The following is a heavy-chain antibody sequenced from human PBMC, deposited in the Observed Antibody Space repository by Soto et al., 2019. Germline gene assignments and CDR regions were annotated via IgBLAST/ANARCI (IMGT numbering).Heavy chain of an antibody. CDR2: ISGSGGST. CDR1: GFTFSSYA. D-gene: IGHD1-26*01. Sequence: AGGSLRLSCAASGFTFSSYAMSWVRQAPGKGLEWVSAISGSGGSTYYADSVKGRFTISRDNSKNTLYLQMNSLRAEDTAVYYCAKDFSGSYYSFDYWGQGTLVTVSS. V-gene: IGHV3-23*01. J-gene: IGHJ4*02. CDR3: AKDFSGSYYSFDY.